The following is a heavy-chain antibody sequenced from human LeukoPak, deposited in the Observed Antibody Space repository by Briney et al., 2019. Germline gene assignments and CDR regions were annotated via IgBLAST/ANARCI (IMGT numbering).Heavy chain of an antibody. J-gene: IGHJ5*02. D-gene: IGHD3-10*01. CDR3: ARGRARGVTIPYCFDP. Sequence: GASVKVSCKASASTFTTYAIHWVRQAPGQGLEWMGWINPNSGDTHSAQKFQGRVTMTRDTSISTAYMELSRLRSDDTAVYYCARGRARGVTIPYCFDPWGQGTLVTVSS. CDR1: ASTFTTYA. CDR2: INPNSGDT. V-gene: IGHV1-2*02.